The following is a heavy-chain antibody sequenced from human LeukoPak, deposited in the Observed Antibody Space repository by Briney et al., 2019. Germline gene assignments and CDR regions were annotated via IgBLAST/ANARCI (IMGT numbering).Heavy chain of an antibody. CDR2: INHSGST. D-gene: IGHD6-19*01. V-gene: IGHV4-34*01. CDR1: GGCFSGYY. J-gene: IGHJ4*02. CDR3: AGRGMQWLARN. Sequence: PSETLSLTCAVYGGCFSGYYWSWIRQPPGKGLEWIGEINHSGSTNYNPSLKSRVTISVDTSKNQFSLKLSSVTAADTAVYYCAGRGMQWLARNWGQGTLVTVSS.